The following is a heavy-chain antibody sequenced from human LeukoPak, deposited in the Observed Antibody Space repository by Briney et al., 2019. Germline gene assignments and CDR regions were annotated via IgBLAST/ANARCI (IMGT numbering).Heavy chain of an antibody. Sequence: ASVKVSCKASGYTFTGYYMHWVRQAPGQGLEWMGWINPNSGGTNYAQKFQGRVTITRDTSATIAYMELSSLRSEDTAVYYCARSARSEAADYWGQGTLVTVSS. CDR2: INPNSGGT. CDR1: GYTFTGYY. CDR3: ARSARSEAADY. J-gene: IGHJ4*02. V-gene: IGHV1-2*02.